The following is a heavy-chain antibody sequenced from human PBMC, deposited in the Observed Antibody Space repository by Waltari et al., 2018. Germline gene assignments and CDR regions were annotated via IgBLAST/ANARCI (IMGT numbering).Heavy chain of an antibody. CDR2: MRSKTYGETA. J-gene: IGHJ4*02. Sequence: EVQLVESGGGLAQPGRSLSLSCSVSGFSVGAFAISWFRQAPGKGLEWVGFMRSKTYGETAQYAASVKGRFSISRDDSKNIAHLQMNSLKTEDTAVYYCARGEYSSAYWGQGTRVTVSS. CDR3: ARGEYSSAY. D-gene: IGHD3-22*01. CDR1: GFSVGAFA. V-gene: IGHV3-49*03.